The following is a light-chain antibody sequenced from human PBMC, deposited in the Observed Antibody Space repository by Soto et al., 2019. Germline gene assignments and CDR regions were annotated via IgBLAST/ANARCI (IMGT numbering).Light chain of an antibody. CDR2: GNS. CDR1: SSNIGATYH. CDR3: QSYDSSLSGSV. Sequence: QSALTQPPSVSGAPGQRVTISCTGSSSNIGATYHVHWYQQLPGTAPKLLIYGNSNRPSGVPDRFSGSKSGTSDSLAITGLQADDEADYYCQSYDSSLSGSVFGGGTKLTVL. V-gene: IGLV1-40*01. J-gene: IGLJ3*02.